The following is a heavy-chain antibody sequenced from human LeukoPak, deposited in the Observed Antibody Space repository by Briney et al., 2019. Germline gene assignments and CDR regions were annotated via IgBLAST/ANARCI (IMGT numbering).Heavy chain of an antibody. J-gene: IGHJ4*02. Sequence: GGSLRLSCAASGFTFSSYSMNWVRQAPGKGLEWVSSISSSSSYIYYADSVKGRFTISRDNARKSLYLQMNSLRAEDTAVYYCAKGYYGSGSYGWFDYWGQGTLVTVSS. CDR2: ISSSSSYI. CDR1: GFTFSSYS. CDR3: AKGYYGSGSYGWFDY. V-gene: IGHV3-21*04. D-gene: IGHD3-10*01.